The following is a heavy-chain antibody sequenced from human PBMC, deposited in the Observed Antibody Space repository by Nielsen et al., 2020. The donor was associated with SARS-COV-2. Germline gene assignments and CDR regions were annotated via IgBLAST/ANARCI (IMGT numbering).Heavy chain of an antibody. J-gene: IGHJ4*02. D-gene: IGHD3-9*01. V-gene: IGHV4-39*01. Sequence: WIRQPPGKGLEWIGSIYYSGSTYYNPSLKSRVTISVDTSKNQFSLKLSSVTAADTAVYYCARYPTRKYYFDYWGQGTLVTVSS. CDR3: ARYPTRKYYFDY. CDR2: IYYSGST.